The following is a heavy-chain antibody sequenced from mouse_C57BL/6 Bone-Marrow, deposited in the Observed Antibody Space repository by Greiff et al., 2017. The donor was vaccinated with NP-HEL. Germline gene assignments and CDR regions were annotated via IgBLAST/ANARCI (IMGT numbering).Heavy chain of an antibody. CDR1: GYSITSGYY. J-gene: IGHJ3*01. CDR3: ARDAY. Sequence: EVQLQESGPGLVKPSQSLSLTCSVTGYSITSGYYWNWLRQSPGNKLEWMGYISYDGSNNYNPSLKNRISITRDTSKNQFFLKLNSVTTEDTATYYCARDAYWGQGTLVTVSA. V-gene: IGHV3-6*01. CDR2: ISYDGSN.